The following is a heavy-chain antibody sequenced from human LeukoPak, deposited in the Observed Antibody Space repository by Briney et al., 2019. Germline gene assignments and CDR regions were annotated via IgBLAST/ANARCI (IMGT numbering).Heavy chain of an antibody. Sequence: PGGSLRLSCAASGITFSSYSMNWVRQAPGKGLEWVSYISSSSSYIYYADSVKGRFTISRDNAKNSLYLQMNSLRAEDTTVYYCARTGSGYYIDYWGQGTLVTVSS. CDR3: ARTGSGYYIDY. J-gene: IGHJ4*02. CDR2: ISSSSSYI. CDR1: GITFSSYS. V-gene: IGHV3-21*01. D-gene: IGHD3-22*01.